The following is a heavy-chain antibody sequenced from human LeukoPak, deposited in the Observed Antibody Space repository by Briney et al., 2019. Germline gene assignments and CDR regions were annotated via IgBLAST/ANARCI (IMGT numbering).Heavy chain of an antibody. Sequence: ASVKVSCKASGYTFTSYGISWVRQAPGQGLEWMGWISAYNGNTNYAQKFQGRVTMTRNTSISTAYMELSSLRSEDTAVYYCARRRGQHPGDDAFDIWGQGTMVTVSS. J-gene: IGHJ3*02. CDR3: ARRRGQHPGDDAFDI. D-gene: IGHD3-10*01. V-gene: IGHV1-18*01. CDR2: ISAYNGNT. CDR1: GYTFTSYG.